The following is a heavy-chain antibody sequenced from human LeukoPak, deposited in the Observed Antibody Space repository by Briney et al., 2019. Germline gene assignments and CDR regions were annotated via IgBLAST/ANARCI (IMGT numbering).Heavy chain of an antibody. CDR1: GGTFSSYA. D-gene: IGHD6-19*01. CDR2: IIPIFGTA. Sequence: GASVKVSCKASGGTFSSYAISWVRQAPGQGLEWMGGIIPIFGTANYAQKFQGRVTITADESTSTAYMELSSLRSEDTAVYYCARETVSSGDSLHWGQGTLVTVSS. V-gene: IGHV1-69*13. CDR3: ARETVSSGDSLH. J-gene: IGHJ1*01.